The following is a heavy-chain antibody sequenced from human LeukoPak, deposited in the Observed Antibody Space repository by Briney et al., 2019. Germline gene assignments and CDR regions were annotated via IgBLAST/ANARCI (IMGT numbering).Heavy chain of an antibody. CDR2: INPNSGGT. CDR3: ARGRPGRYSYGYGTYYFDY. V-gene: IGHV1-2*02. Sequence: ASVKVSRKASGYTFTGYYMHWVRQAPGQGLEWMGWINPNSGGTNYAQKFQGRVTMTRDTSISTAYMELSRLRSDDTAVYYCARGRPGRYSYGYGTYYFDYWGQGTLVTVSS. CDR1: GYTFTGYY. D-gene: IGHD5-18*01. J-gene: IGHJ4*02.